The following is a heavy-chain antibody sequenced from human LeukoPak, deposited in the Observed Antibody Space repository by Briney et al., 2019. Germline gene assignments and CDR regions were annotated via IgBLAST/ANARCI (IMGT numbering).Heavy chain of an antibody. V-gene: IGHV1-8*01. CDR3: ARDLVLPRALWFGESPLDYGMDV. CDR2: MNPNSGNT. J-gene: IGHJ6*02. CDR1: GYTFTSYD. Sequence: GASVKVSCKASGYTFTSYDINWVRQATGQGLEWMRWMNPNSGNTGYAQKFQGRVTMTRDTSISTAYMELSRLRSDDTAVFYCARDLVLPRALWFGESPLDYGMDVWGQGTTVTVSS. D-gene: IGHD3-10*01.